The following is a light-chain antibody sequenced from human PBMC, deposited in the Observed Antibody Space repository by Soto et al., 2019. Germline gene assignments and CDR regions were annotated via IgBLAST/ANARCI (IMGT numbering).Light chain of an antibody. CDR2: EAT. V-gene: IGLV2-14*01. CDR3: ISYKTDDTFV. J-gene: IGLJ1*01. CDR1: SSDIGASNF. Sequence: QSVLTQPPSVSGSPGQSITVSCTGTSSDIGASNFVSWYQHLPGRAPKVIIFEATNRPSGVSDRFSGSKAGTTASLTISGLQADDEGEYFCISYKTDDTFVFGTGTKVTV.